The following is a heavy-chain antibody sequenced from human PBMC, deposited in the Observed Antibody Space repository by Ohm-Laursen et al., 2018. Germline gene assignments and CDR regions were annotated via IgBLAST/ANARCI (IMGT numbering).Heavy chain of an antibody. CDR1: GYTFTGYY. CDR2: INPSGGST. D-gene: IGHD1-1*01. CDR3: AGDNNEDGMDV. V-gene: IGHV1-46*01. J-gene: IGHJ6*02. Sequence: SVKVSCKSSGYTFTGYYMHWVRQAPGQGLEWMGIINPSGGSTSYAQKFQGRVTMTRDTSTSTVYMELSSLRSEDTAVYYCAGDNNEDGMDVWGQGTTVTVSS.